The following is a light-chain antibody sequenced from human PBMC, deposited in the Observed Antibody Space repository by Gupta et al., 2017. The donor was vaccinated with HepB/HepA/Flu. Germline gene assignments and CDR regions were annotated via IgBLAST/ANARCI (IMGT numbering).Light chain of an antibody. CDR2: LGS. CDR1: QSLLHSNGYNY. Sequence: DIVMTQSPLSLPVTPGEPASISCRSSQSLLHSNGYNYLDWYLQKPGQSPQLLIYLGSNRASGVPDRFSGSGSGTEFTLKISSVEAEDVGVYYCMQALQNPWTFGQGTKVEIK. V-gene: IGKV2-28*01. CDR3: MQALQNPWT. J-gene: IGKJ1*01.